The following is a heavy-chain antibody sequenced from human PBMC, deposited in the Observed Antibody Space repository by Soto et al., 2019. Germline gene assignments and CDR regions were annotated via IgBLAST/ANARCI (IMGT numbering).Heavy chain of an antibody. Sequence: QLQLQESGPGLVKPSETLSLPCTVSRGSISSDSYYWGWVRQPPGKGLEWIGTVHYSGGTYYNPSLKSRLTISLDTSKNLFSLRLRCVTAADTAVYYCGVVVPAADYCYFDLRGRCTPVTVSS. CDR3: GVVVPAADYCYFDL. D-gene: IGHD2-21*02. CDR2: VHYSGGT. CDR1: RGSISSDSYY. V-gene: IGHV4-39*01. J-gene: IGHJ2*01.